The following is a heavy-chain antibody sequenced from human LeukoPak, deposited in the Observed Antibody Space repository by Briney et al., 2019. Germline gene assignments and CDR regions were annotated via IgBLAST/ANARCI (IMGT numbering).Heavy chain of an antibody. CDR3: ARDPTLYSRDY. Sequence: GGSLRLSCEGSGFTFYDFDMTWVRQAPGKGLEWVSTIKWNGDVIGYADSVKGRFIISRDNAKNSLFLQMNSLRADDTAFYYCARDPTLYSRDYWGQGTLVTVSS. D-gene: IGHD4-11*01. J-gene: IGHJ4*02. CDR2: IKWNGDVI. CDR1: GFTFYDFD. V-gene: IGHV3-20*04.